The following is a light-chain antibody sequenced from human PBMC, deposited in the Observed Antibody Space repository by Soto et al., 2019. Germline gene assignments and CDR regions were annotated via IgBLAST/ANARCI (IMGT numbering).Light chain of an antibody. CDR1: QSVSSTY. CDR3: QQYGSSRWT. J-gene: IGKJ1*01. CDR2: GAS. V-gene: IGKV3-20*01. Sequence: PGERATLSCRASQSVSSTYLAWYQQKLSQAPRLLIFGASSRATGIPDRFSGSGSGTDFTLTISRLEPEDFAVYYCQQYGSSRWTFGQGTKVEIK.